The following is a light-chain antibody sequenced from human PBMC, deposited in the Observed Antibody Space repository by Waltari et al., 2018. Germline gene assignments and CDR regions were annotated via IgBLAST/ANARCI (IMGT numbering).Light chain of an antibody. J-gene: IGLJ3*02. CDR3: VLYMGSASWV. CDR1: SASVSTTYY. V-gene: IGLV8-61*01. CDR2: NTN. Sequence: QTVVTQEPSFSVSPGGTVTLTCGLTSASVSTTYYPSWYQQTPGQAPRTLIYNTNTRSSGVPDRFSGSILGNKAALTITGAQAEYESDYYCVLYMGSASWVFGGGTQLTVL.